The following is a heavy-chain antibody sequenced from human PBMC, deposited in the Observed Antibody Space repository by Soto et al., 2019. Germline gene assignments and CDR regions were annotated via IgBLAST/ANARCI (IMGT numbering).Heavy chain of an antibody. V-gene: IGHV4-59*01. CDR3: ARDLSIAAAGNWFDP. CDR1: GGSISSYY. CDR2: IYYSGST. J-gene: IGHJ5*02. D-gene: IGHD6-13*01. Sequence: PSETLSLTCTVSGGSISSYYWSWIRQPPGKGLEWIRYIYYSGSTNYNPSLKSRVTISVDTSKNQFSLKLSSVTAADTAVYYCARDLSIAAAGNWFDPWGQGTLVTVSS.